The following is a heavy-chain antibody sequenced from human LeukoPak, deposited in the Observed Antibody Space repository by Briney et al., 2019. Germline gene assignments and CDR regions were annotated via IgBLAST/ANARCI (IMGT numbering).Heavy chain of an antibody. CDR3: ASRWILGYCSSNTCGHNYYNGMDV. CDR1: GGTLISFA. V-gene: IGHV1-69*13. Sequence: EASVNVSFKVSGGTLISFAISWARQAPGQGLEWMGGIIPMYATANYAQKFQGRVTVTADESTSTAYMELSSLRSEDTAVYYCASRWILGYCSSNTCGHNYYNGMDVCGKGTPVTVSS. CDR2: IIPMYATA. J-gene: IGHJ6*04. D-gene: IGHD2-2*01.